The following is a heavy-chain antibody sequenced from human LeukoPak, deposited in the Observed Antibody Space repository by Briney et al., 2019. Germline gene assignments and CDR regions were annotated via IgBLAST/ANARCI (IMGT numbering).Heavy chain of an antibody. CDR1: GFTFSSYS. CDR2: ISSSSSTI. D-gene: IGHD4-23*01. Sequence: PGGSLRLSCAASGFTFSSYSMNWVRQAPGKGLEWVSYISSSSSTIYYADSVKGRFTISRDNAKNSLYLQMNSLRAEDTAVYYCASPDYGGNWGFDYWGQGTLVTVSS. V-gene: IGHV3-48*01. CDR3: ASPDYGGNWGFDY. J-gene: IGHJ4*02.